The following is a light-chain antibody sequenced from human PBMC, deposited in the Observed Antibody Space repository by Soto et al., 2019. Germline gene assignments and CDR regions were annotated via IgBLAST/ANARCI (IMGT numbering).Light chain of an antibody. CDR3: QQYDGSPPFT. V-gene: IGKV3-20*01. J-gene: IGKJ3*01. CDR2: GAS. Sequence: EIVLTQSPGTLSLSPGQRATLSCRASQSGSRSYLAWYQQKPGQAPRLLIYGASSRATGIPDRFSGSGSGTDFTLTISKLEPEDSAVYYCQQYDGSPPFTFGPGTKVDIK. CDR1: QSGSRSY.